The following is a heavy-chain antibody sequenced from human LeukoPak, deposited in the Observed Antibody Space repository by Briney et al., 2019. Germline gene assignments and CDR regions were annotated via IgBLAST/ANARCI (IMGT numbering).Heavy chain of an antibody. V-gene: IGHV3-23*01. CDR3: ARRAGAYSHPYDY. CDR1: GFSLSSYA. CDR2: LGSSDDGP. D-gene: IGHD4/OR15-4a*01. Sequence: GGSLRLSCAASGFSLSSYAMSWGRQAAGKGVEWGSALGSSDDGPYHAGFVRGRFTISRDNSKNTLYLPMNSLRAEDTAVYSCARRAGAYSHPYDYWGQGTLVTVSS. J-gene: IGHJ4*02.